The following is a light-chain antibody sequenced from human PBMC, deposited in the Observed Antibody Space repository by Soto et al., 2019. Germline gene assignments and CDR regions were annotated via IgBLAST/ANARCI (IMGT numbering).Light chain of an antibody. CDR1: QSVSSTF. V-gene: IGKV3-20*01. CDR3: QHYHDSPPTLT. CDR2: GTS. Sequence: EIVLTQSPGTLSLSPGEGATLSCRASQSVSSTFLAWYQQKPGQAPRLLIYGTSSRATGIPDRFSGSGSGTDFTLTISRLEPEDFAVYYCQHYHDSPPTLTFGQGTKVEIK. J-gene: IGKJ1*01.